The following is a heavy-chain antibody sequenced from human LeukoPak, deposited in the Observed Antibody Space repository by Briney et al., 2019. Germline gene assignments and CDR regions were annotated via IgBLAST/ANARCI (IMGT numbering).Heavy chain of an antibody. CDR1: GDSVSSNSAA. J-gene: IGHJ5*02. D-gene: IGHD6-19*01. V-gene: IGHV6-1*01. Sequence: SQTLSLTCAISGDSVSSNSAAWNWIRQSPSRGLEWLGRTYYRSKWYNDHAVSVKSRITINPDTSKNQFSLQLNSVTPEDTAVYYCARRIAVADGSNWFDPWGQGTLVTVSS. CDR2: TYYRSKWYN. CDR3: ARRIAVADGSNWFDP.